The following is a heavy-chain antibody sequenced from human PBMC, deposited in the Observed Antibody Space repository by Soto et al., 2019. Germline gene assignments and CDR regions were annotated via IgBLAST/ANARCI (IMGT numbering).Heavy chain of an antibody. J-gene: IGHJ4*02. Sequence: SETLSLTCTVSGGSISSGDYYWSWIRQPPGKGLEWIGYIYYSGSTYYNPSLKSRVTISVDTSKNQFSLKLSSVTAADTAVYYCAMSAGGIQLWYNFDYWGQGTLVTVSS. CDR2: IYYSGST. V-gene: IGHV4-30-4*01. D-gene: IGHD5-18*01. CDR3: AMSAGGIQLWYNFDY. CDR1: GGSISSGDYY.